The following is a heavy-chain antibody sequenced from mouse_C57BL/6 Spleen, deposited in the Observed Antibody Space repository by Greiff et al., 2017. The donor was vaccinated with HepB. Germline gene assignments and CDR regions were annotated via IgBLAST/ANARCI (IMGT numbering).Heavy chain of an antibody. V-gene: IGHV1-80*01. D-gene: IGHD1-1*01. CDR2: IYPGDGDT. CDR1: GYAFSSYW. Sequence: VQLQQSGAELVKPGASVKISCKASGYAFSSYWMNWVKQRPGKGLEWIGQIYPGDGDTNYNGTFKGKATLTADKSSSTAYMQLSSLTSEDSAVYFCAREDYGRGYVDVWGTGTTVTVSS. J-gene: IGHJ1*03. CDR3: AREDYGRGYVDV.